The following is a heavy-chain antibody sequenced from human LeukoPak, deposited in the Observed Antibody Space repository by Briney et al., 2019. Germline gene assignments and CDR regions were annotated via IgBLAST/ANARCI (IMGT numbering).Heavy chain of an antibody. CDR2: ISYDGSNK. Sequence: GRSLRLSCAASGFTFSSYAMHWVRQAPGKGLEWVAVISYDGSNKYYADPVKGRFTISRDNSKNTLYLQMNSLRAEDTAVYYCARVGKDSGYDWLYYFDYWGQGTLVTVSS. J-gene: IGHJ4*02. V-gene: IGHV3-30*04. CDR1: GFTFSSYA. CDR3: ARVGKDSGYDWLYYFDY. D-gene: IGHD5-12*01.